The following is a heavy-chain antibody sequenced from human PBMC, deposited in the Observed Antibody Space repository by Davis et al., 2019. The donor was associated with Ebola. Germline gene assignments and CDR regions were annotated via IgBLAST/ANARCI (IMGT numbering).Heavy chain of an antibody. CDR2: IWYDGSNK. V-gene: IGHV3-33*08. J-gene: IGHJ6*02. Sequence: PGGSLRLSCAASGFTFSSYGMHWVRQAPGKGLEWVAVIWYDGSNKYYADSVKGQFTISRDNSKNTLYLQMNSLRAEDTAVYYCARDSISYYGMDVWGQGTTVTVSS. CDR3: ARDSISYYGMDV. CDR1: GFTFSSYG. D-gene: IGHD2/OR15-2a*01.